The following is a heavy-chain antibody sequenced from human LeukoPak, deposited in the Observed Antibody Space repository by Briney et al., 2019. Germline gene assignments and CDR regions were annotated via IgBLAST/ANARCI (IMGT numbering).Heavy chain of an antibody. V-gene: IGHV3-74*01. Sequence: GGSLRLSCAASGFTFSSYWMHWVRQAPGKGLVWVSRINSDGSSTGYADSVKGRFTISRDNVKNTLYLQMNSLRAEDTAVYYCAPSLYYYGSGSYYKGTDYWGQGTLVTVSS. CDR1: GFTFSSYW. D-gene: IGHD3-10*01. CDR3: APSLYYYGSGSYYKGTDY. J-gene: IGHJ4*02. CDR2: INSDGSST.